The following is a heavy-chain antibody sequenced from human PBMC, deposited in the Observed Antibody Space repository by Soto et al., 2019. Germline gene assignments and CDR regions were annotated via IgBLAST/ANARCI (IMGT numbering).Heavy chain of an antibody. CDR1: GGSFSGYY. D-gene: IGHD3-22*01. CDR3: ARGGTQDSSGYYTPFDY. V-gene: IGHV4-34*01. Sequence: SETLSLTCXVYGGSFSGYYWSWIRQPPGKGLEWIGEINHSGSTNYNPSLKGRVTISVDTSKNQFSLKLSSVTAADTAVYYCARGGTQDSSGYYTPFDYWGQGTLVTVSS. J-gene: IGHJ4*02. CDR2: INHSGST.